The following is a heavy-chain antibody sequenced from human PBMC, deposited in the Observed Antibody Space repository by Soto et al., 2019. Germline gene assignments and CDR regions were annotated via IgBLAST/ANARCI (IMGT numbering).Heavy chain of an antibody. Sequence: GGSLRLSCAASGFTFSSYAMSWVRQAPGKGLEWVSAISGSGGSTYYADSVKGRFTISRDNSKNTLYLQMNSLRAEDTAVYYCAKRDSNPDYYYYGMDVWGQGTTVTVSS. V-gene: IGHV3-23*01. CDR2: ISGSGGST. CDR3: AKRDSNPDYYYYGMDV. D-gene: IGHD3-22*01. CDR1: GFTFSSYA. J-gene: IGHJ6*02.